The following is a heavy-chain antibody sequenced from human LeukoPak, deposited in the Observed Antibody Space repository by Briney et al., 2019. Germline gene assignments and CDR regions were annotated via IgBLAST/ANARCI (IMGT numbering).Heavy chain of an antibody. CDR2: IYHSGST. V-gene: IGHV4-38-2*01. D-gene: IGHD2-2*01. Sequence: SETLSLTCAVSGYSISSGYYWGWIRQPAGKGLEWIGSIYHSGSTYYNPSLKSRVTISVDTSKNQFSLKLSSVTAADTAVYYCAIRRPLGYCSSTSCYAEWGFDYWGQGTLVTVSS. CDR1: GYSISSGYY. CDR3: AIRRPLGYCSSTSCYAEWGFDY. J-gene: IGHJ4*02.